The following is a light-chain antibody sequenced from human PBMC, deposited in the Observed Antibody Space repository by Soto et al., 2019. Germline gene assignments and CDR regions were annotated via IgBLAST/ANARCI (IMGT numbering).Light chain of an antibody. CDR2: AAS. J-gene: IGKJ1*01. V-gene: IGKV1-39*01. CDR3: QQSLSFPRT. Sequence: DIQMTQSPSSLSASVGDGVTITCRAGQTISSYLNWYQQKPGKAPKLLIYAASTLQSDVPSRFSGSGSGTDFTLTISSLQPEDFVTYYCQQSLSFPRTFGQGTKVEIK. CDR1: QTISSY.